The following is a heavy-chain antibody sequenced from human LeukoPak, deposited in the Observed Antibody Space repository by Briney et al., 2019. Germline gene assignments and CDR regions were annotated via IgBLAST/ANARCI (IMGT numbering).Heavy chain of an antibody. J-gene: IGHJ3*02. CDR2: IYYSGST. V-gene: IGHV4-39*02. D-gene: IGHD5-18*01. CDR3: ARLGGYSYGYSGAFDI. Sequence: PSETLSLTCTVSAGSISSSSYYWGWIRQPPGKGLEWIGNIYYSGSTYYNPSLKSRVSISVDTSKKHFSLRLSSVTAAEMAEYYCARLGGYSYGYSGAFDIWGQGTMVTVSS. CDR1: AGSISSSSYY.